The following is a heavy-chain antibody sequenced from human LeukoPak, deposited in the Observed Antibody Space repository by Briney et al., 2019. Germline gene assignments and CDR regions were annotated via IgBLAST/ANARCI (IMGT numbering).Heavy chain of an antibody. J-gene: IGHJ4*02. CDR2: ISGISSYI. CDR3: ARGYGSGSYYGDY. Sequence: GGSLRLSGAASGFTFSSYSMNWVRQAPGKGLEWVSSISGISSYIYYADSGKGRFTISRDNAKNSLYLQMNSLRAEDTAVYYCARGYGSGSYYGDYWGQGTLVTVSS. CDR1: GFTFSSYS. V-gene: IGHV3-21*01. D-gene: IGHD3-10*01.